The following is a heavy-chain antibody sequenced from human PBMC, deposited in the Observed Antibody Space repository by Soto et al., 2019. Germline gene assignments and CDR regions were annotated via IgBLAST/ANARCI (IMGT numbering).Heavy chain of an antibody. CDR1: GFSFSSYW. CDR3: ARELSAFGMDV. Sequence: VGSLRLSCTASGFSFSSYWMHWVRQAPGSGLVWVSRLNSDGSDTDYADSVKGRFTMSRDTAKDTLYLQMNSLRAEDTAVYYCARELSAFGMDVWGQGTTVTVSS. V-gene: IGHV3-74*01. J-gene: IGHJ6*02. CDR2: LNSDGSDT. D-gene: IGHD3-16*02.